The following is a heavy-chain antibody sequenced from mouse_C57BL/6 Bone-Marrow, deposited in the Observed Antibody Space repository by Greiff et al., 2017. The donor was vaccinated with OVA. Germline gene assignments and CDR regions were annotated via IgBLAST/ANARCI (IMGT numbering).Heavy chain of an antibody. CDR2: IDPGDSYT. Sequence: QVQLQQPGAELVMPGASVKLSCKASGYTFTSYGMHWVKQRPGQGLEWIGEIDPGDSYTNYHQKFKGKATLTADKSSSTAYMQLSSLTSKDSAVYSCTRDYYCNSPYCYALDYWGQGTSVTVSS. V-gene: IGHV1-69*01. CDR1: GYTFTSYG. D-gene: IGHD1-1*01. CDR3: TRDYYCNSPYCYALDY. J-gene: IGHJ4*01.